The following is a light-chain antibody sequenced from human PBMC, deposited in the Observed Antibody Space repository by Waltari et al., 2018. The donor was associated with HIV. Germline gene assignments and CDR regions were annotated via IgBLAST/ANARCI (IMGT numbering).Light chain of an antibody. CDR1: SSNIGSNH. CDR3: AAWGNSLSLL. V-gene: IGLV1-47*01. CDR2: RST. Sequence: QSVLTQPPSASGTPGQRVTIPCSGSSSNIGSNHVYWYQQLPGTGPKPLLVRSTQLPSGVADPFSCSKSAPSASLAISGLRSEDEADYYCAAWGNSLSLLFGGGTKLTVL. J-gene: IGLJ2*01.